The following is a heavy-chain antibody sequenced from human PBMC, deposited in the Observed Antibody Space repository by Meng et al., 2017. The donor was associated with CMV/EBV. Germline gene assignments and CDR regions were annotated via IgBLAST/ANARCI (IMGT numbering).Heavy chain of an antibody. D-gene: IGHD2-21*01. CDR1: GGSFSGYY. Sequence: SQTLSLTCAVYGGSFSGYYWSWIRQPPGKGLEWIGEINHSGSTNYNPSLKSRVTISVDTSKNQFPLKLSSVTAADTAVYYCATRDGLFPGWGRYYYYGMDVWGQGTTVTVSS. CDR3: ATRDGLFPGWGRYYYYGMDV. J-gene: IGHJ6*02. CDR2: INHSGST. V-gene: IGHV4-34*01.